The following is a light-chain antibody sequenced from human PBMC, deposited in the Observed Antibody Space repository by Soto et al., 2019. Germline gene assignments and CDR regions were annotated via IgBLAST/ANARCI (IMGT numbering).Light chain of an antibody. Sequence: QSALTQPASVSGSPGQSITISCTGTSSDVGGYNYVSWYQQHPGKAPKLMIYEVSNRPSGVSNRFSGSKSGNTASLTISGLEAEDEADYCCRSYTSSSTVVFGGGTKVTVL. V-gene: IGLV2-14*01. J-gene: IGLJ2*01. CDR1: SSDVGGYNY. CDR2: EVS. CDR3: RSYTSSSTVV.